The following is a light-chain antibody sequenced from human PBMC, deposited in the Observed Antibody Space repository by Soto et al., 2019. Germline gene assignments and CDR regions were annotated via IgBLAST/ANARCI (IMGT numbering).Light chain of an antibody. Sequence: DVVMTQSPLSLSVTLGQPASISCRSSQGLVYSDGNNFLNWFHQRPGQSPRRLIYQVSNRDSGVPDRFSGSGSGTDYTLTISRVEAEDVGIYYCVQGTHWPWTFVQGTKVEIK. CDR2: QVS. J-gene: IGKJ1*01. CDR3: VQGTHWPWT. CDR1: QGLVYSDGNNF. V-gene: IGKV2-30*01.